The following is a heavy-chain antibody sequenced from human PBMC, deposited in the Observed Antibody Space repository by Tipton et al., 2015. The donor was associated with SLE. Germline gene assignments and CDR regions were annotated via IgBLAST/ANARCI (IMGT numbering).Heavy chain of an antibody. Sequence: TLSLTCAVYGGSFSGYYWSWIRQPPGKGLEWIGNIYYSGSTYYNPSLKSRVTISVDTSKNQFSLKVSSVTAADTAVYYCARTGAIYWFDSWGQGTLVTVSS. V-gene: IGHV4-34*01. CDR3: ARTGAIYWFDS. CDR1: GGSFSGYY. CDR2: IYYSGST. J-gene: IGHJ5*01.